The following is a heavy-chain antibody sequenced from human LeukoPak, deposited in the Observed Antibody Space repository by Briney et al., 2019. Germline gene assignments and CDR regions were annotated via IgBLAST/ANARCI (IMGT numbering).Heavy chain of an antibody. J-gene: IGHJ4*02. CDR3: ARQNIVVVPAAPYFDY. V-gene: IGHV3-23*01. CDR1: GFTFSSYA. D-gene: IGHD2-2*01. CDR2: ISGSGGSI. Sequence: PGGSLRLSCAASGFTFSSYAMSWVRQAPGKGLEWVSAISGSGGSIYYADSVKGRFTISRDNSKNTLYLQMNSLRAEDTAVYYCARQNIVVVPAAPYFDYWGQGTLVTVSS.